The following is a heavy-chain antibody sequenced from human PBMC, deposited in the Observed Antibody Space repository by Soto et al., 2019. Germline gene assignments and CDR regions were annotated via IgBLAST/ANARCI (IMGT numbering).Heavy chain of an antibody. V-gene: IGHV4-59*08. CDR3: ARHLLLYYYDSSGYYLRDAFDI. Sequence: SLTCTVSGGSISSYYWSWIRQPPGKGLEWIGYIYYSGSTNYNPSLKSRVTISVDTSKNQFSLKLSSVTAADTAVYYCARHLLLYYYDSSGYYLRDAFDIWGQGTMVTVSS. D-gene: IGHD3-22*01. CDR1: GGSISSYY. CDR2: IYYSGST. J-gene: IGHJ3*02.